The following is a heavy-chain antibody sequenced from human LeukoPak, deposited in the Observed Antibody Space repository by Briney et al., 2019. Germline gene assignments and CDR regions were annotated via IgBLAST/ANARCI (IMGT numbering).Heavy chain of an antibody. D-gene: IGHD2-15*01. V-gene: IGHV1-8*01. CDR2: MNPNSGNT. Sequence: ASVKVSCKASGYTFTSYDINWVRQATGQGLEWMGWMNPNSGNTGYAQKFQGRVTMTRDRSINTAYMELSRLNSDDTAVYYCARGDPLGYCSDNCYSFDYWGQGTLVTVSS. CDR1: GYTFTSYD. CDR3: ARGDPLGYCSDNCYSFDY. J-gene: IGHJ4*02.